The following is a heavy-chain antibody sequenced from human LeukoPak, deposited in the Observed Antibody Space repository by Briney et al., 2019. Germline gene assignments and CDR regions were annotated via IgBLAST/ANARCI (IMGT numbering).Heavy chain of an antibody. D-gene: IGHD3-3*01. Sequence: SETLSLTCTVSGGSISSSSYYWGWIRQPPGKGLEWIGSIYYSGSTYYNPSLKSRVTISVDTSKNQFSLKLSSVTAADTAVYYCARRDYDFWSGYWDYWGQGTLVTVSS. V-gene: IGHV4-39*01. CDR2: IYYSGST. CDR3: ARRDYDFWSGYWDY. CDR1: GGSISSSSYY. J-gene: IGHJ4*02.